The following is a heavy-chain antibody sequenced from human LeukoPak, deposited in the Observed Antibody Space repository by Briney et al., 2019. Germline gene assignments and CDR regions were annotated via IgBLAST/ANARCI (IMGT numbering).Heavy chain of an antibody. D-gene: IGHD5-18*01. CDR2: IHSNGNT. J-gene: IGHJ3*02. V-gene: IGHV4-59*08. CDR1: GGSINNYY. Sequence: KSSETLSLTCVVSGGSINNYYWSWIRQPPGKGLEWIAYIHSNGNTSYNPSFKSRVTVSVDTSKNQLSLRLTSVAAADTAIYYCARQPSATAAFDIWGQGTMVIVSS. CDR3: ARQPSATAAFDI.